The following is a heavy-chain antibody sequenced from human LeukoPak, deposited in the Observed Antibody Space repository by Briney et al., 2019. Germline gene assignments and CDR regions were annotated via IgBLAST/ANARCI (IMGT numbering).Heavy chain of an antibody. D-gene: IGHD6-19*01. Sequence: GGSLRLSCAASGFTFSDYYMSWIRQAPGKGLEWVSYISSSGSTIYYADSVKGRFTISRDNAKNSLYLQMNSLRAEDTAVYYCARDSSGIAVAGTGSGFDPWGQGTLVTVSS. CDR3: ARDSSGIAVAGTGSGFDP. CDR1: GFTFSDYY. J-gene: IGHJ5*02. CDR2: ISSSGSTI. V-gene: IGHV3-11*04.